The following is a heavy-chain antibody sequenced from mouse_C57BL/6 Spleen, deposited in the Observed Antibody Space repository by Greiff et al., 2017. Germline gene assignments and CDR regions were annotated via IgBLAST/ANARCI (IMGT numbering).Heavy chain of an antibody. J-gene: IGHJ2*01. CDR2: FHPYNDDT. CDR1: GYTFTTYP. V-gene: IGHV1-47*01. D-gene: IGHD1-1*01. Sequence: VQLQQSGAELVKPGASVKMSCKASGYTFTTYPIEWMKQNHGKSLEWIGNFHPYNDDTKYNEKFKGKATLTVEKSSSTVYLELSRLTSYDSAVYYCARGPLITTVVAPYFDYWGQGTTLTVSS. CDR3: ARGPLITTVVAPYFDY.